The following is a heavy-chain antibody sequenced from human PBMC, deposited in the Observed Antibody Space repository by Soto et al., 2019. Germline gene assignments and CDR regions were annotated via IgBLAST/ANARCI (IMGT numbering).Heavy chain of an antibody. D-gene: IGHD4-17*01. J-gene: IGHJ4*02. CDR1: GFTFSSYS. V-gene: IGHV3-21*01. Sequence: GGSLTLSCAASGFTFSSYSMNWVRQAPGKGLEWVSSISSSSSYIYYADSVKGRVTISRDNAKNSVYLQMNRLRAEDTAVYYCPRGRYYGADGDFGTWGEGDLVNXGS. CDR3: PRGRYYGADGDFGT. CDR2: ISSSSSYI.